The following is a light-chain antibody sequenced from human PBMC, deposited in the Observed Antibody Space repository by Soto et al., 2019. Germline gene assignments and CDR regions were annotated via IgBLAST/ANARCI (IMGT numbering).Light chain of an antibody. J-gene: IGKJ1*01. CDR3: LQDYNYPRT. Sequence: AVQMTQSPSSLSASVGDRVTITCRASQAIRSGLGWYQMKPGKVPKLLIYAASNLQSGVPSRFIGRGYGTDFTLTISSLQPEDFATYYCLQDYNYPRTFGQGTKVDIK. CDR2: AAS. V-gene: IGKV1-6*01. CDR1: QAIRSG.